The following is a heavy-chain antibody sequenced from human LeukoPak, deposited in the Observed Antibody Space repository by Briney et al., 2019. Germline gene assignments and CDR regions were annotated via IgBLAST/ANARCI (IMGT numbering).Heavy chain of an antibody. CDR1: GFTVSSYE. Sequence: PGGSLRLSCEVSGFTVSSYEMDWVRQAPGKGLEWISYISSGGGTIYYADSVKGRFTISRDNAKNSLYLQMSSLRAEDTAVYYCARTRYSSSWSGGAFDVWGQGTLVTVSS. D-gene: IGHD6-13*01. V-gene: IGHV3-48*03. CDR2: ISSGGGTI. J-gene: IGHJ3*01. CDR3: ARTRYSSSWSGGAFDV.